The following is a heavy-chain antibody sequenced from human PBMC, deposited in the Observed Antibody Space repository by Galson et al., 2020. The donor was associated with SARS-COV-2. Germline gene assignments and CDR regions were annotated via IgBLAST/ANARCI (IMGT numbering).Heavy chain of an antibody. J-gene: IGHJ4*02. CDR3: AKGEVRWFKESFGS. V-gene: IGHV3-30*18. CDR1: GFTFSTYA. CDR2: ISYDRGDS. Sequence: SLKNSCADSGFTFSTYAMHSVRPAPGKGLERVALISYDRGDSYYADSVKGRFTISRDNSKDTLYLQLNSLRHEDTAMYFCAKGEVRWFKESFGSWGRGARVTVS. D-gene: IGHD3-10*01.